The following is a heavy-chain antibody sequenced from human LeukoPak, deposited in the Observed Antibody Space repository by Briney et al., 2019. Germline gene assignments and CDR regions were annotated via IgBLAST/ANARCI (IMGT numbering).Heavy chain of an antibody. Sequence: SETLSLTCTVSGGSISSYYWSWIRQPAGKGLEWIRRIYTSGSTNYNPSLKSRVTISVDTSKNQFSLKVNSVTAADTAVYYCARRGYTYGWGWFDPWGQGTLVTVSS. D-gene: IGHD5-18*01. CDR1: GGSISSYY. V-gene: IGHV4-4*07. CDR2: IYTSGST. CDR3: ARRGYTYGWGWFDP. J-gene: IGHJ5*02.